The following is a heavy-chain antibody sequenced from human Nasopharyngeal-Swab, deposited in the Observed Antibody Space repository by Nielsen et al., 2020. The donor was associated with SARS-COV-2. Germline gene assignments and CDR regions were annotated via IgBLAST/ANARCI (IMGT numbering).Heavy chain of an antibody. D-gene: IGHD6-19*01. CDR2: TYYRSKWYN. Sequence: WIRQSPSRGLEWLGRTYYRSKWYNDYAVSVKCRITINPDTSKNQFSLQLNSVTPEDTAVYYCARIAVAGHNWFDPWGQGTLVTVSS. V-gene: IGHV6-1*01. CDR3: ARIAVAGHNWFDP. J-gene: IGHJ5*02.